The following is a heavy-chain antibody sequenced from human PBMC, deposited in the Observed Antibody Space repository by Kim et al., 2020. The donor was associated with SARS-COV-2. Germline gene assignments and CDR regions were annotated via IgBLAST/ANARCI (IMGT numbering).Heavy chain of an antibody. CDR3: ARDRWSRIAAAGDYYYYGMDV. Sequence: GGSLRLSCAASGFTFSSYSMNWVRQAPGKGLEWVSSISSSSSYIYYADSVKGRFTISRDNAKNSLYLQMNSLRAEDTAVYYCARDRWSRIAAAGDYYYYGMDVWGQGTTVTVSS. D-gene: IGHD6-13*01. CDR2: ISSSSSYI. J-gene: IGHJ6*02. V-gene: IGHV3-21*01. CDR1: GFTFSSYS.